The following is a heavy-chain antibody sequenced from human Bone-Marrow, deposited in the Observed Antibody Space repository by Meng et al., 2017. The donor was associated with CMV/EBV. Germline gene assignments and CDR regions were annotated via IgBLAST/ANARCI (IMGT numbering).Heavy chain of an antibody. CDR3: SRGFHGPDS. J-gene: IGHJ4*02. V-gene: IGHV3-30*03. Sequence: RSCAASGFTLHNYALQWLRQAPGKGLEWVSVVSSDGNRKYYADFLKGRFATSRDNSKNTVYLQVNSLTSEDTAVYFCSRGFHGPDSWGQGTLVTVSS. D-gene: IGHD2-21*01. CDR2: VSSDGNRK. CDR1: GFTLHNYA.